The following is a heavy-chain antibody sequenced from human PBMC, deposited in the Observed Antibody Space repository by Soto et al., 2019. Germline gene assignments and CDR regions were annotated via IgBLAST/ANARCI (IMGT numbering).Heavy chain of an antibody. Sequence: GGSLRLSCAASGFTFSSYGMHWVRQAPGKGLEWVAVISYDGSNKYYADSVKGRFTISRDNAKNSLYLQMNSLRAEDTAVYYCASHTVTDDAFDIWGQGTMVTVS. V-gene: IGHV3-30*03. CDR1: GFTFSSYG. CDR3: ASHTVTDDAFDI. CDR2: ISYDGSNK. J-gene: IGHJ3*02. D-gene: IGHD4-17*01.